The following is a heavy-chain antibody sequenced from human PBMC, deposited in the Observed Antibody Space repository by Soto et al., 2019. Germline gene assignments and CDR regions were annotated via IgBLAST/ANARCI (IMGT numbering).Heavy chain of an antibody. D-gene: IGHD3-10*01. J-gene: IGHJ4*02. CDR1: GGTFSSYT. Sequence: SVKVSCKASGGTFSSYTISWVRQAPGQGLEWMGRIIPILGITNYAQKFQGRVTITADKSTSTAYMELSSLRSEDTAVYYCARGPGTMAKIDYWGQGTLVTVSS. V-gene: IGHV1-69*02. CDR2: IIPILGIT. CDR3: ARGPGTMAKIDY.